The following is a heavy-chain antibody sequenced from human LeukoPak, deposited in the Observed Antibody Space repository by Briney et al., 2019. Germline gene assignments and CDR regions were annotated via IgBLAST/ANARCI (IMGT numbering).Heavy chain of an antibody. CDR3: AAYTAVAGTLLDYYYYYGMDV. CDR2: IIPIFGTA. Sequence: GASVKVSCKAFGGTFSSYAISWARQAPGQGLEWMGGIIPIFGTANYAQKFQGRVTITADESTSTAYMELSSLRSEDTAVYYCAAYTAVAGTLLDYYYYYGMDVWGQGTTVTVSS. D-gene: IGHD6-19*01. CDR1: GGTFSSYA. J-gene: IGHJ6*02. V-gene: IGHV1-69*13.